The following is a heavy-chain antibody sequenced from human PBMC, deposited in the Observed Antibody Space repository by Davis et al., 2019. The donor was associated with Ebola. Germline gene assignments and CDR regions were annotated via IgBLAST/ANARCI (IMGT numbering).Heavy chain of an antibody. CDR3: ARDDRFLEWFY. D-gene: IGHD3-3*01. Sequence: GGSLRLSCAASGFTFSSYNMNWVRQAPGKGLEWVSSISSSSNYIYYADSLKGRFTISRDNAKNSLYLQMNSLRAEDTAVYYCARDDRFLEWFYWGQGTPVTVSS. V-gene: IGHV3-21*01. CDR1: GFTFSSYN. CDR2: ISSSSNYI. J-gene: IGHJ4*02.